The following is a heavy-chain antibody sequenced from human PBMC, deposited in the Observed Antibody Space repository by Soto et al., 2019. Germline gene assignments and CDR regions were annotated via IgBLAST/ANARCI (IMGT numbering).Heavy chain of an antibody. J-gene: IGHJ6*02. CDR2: IDPSDSYT. CDR3: ARRDCSSPSCYLSYYYGMDV. CDR1: GYSFSSYW. V-gene: IGHV5-10-1*01. Sequence: GESLKIACKGSGYSFSSYWIIWVRQMPGKGLEWMGNIDPSDSYTKYSPSFQGHVTISADKSISTAYLQWSSLRASDTAVYYCARRDCSSPSCYLSYYYGMDVWGQGTTVTVSS. D-gene: IGHD2-2*01.